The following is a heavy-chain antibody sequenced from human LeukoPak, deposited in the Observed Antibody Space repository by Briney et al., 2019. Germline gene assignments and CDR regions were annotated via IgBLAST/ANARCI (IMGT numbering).Heavy chain of an antibody. V-gene: IGHV1-2*02. CDR1: GYTFTGYY. Sequence: ASVKVSCKASGYTFTGYYMHWVRQAPGQGLEWMGWINPNSGGTNYAQKFQGRVTMTRDTSISTAYMELSRLRSDDTAVYYCARLGMGTIHAFDIWGQGTMVTVSS. CDR3: ARLGMGTIHAFDI. J-gene: IGHJ3*02. CDR2: INPNSGGT. D-gene: IGHD5-18*01.